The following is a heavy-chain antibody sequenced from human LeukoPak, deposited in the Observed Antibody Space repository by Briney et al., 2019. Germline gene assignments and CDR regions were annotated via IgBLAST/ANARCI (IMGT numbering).Heavy chain of an antibody. V-gene: IGHV4-59*08. D-gene: IGHD3-22*01. CDR3: ARTTLSSGYYLYYYYMDV. Sequence: SETLSLTCTVSGGSISSYYWSWIRQPPGKGLEWIGYIYYSGNTNYNPSLKSRVTISVDMSKNQFSLKLSSVTAADTAVYYCARTTLSSGYYLYYYYMDVWGKGTTVTISS. CDR2: IYYSGNT. CDR1: GGSISSYY. J-gene: IGHJ6*03.